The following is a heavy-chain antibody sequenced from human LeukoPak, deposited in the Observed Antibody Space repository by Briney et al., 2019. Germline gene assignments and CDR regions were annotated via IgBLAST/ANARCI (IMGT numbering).Heavy chain of an antibody. V-gene: IGHV3-53*01. D-gene: IGHD5-24*01. CDR2: IYSGGST. Sequence: PGGSLRLSCAASGFTVSSNYMSWVRQAPGKGLEWVSVIYSGGSTYYADSVKGRFTISRDNSKSTLYLQMNSLRAEDTAVYYCARESLGYKNWFDPWGQGTLVTVSS. J-gene: IGHJ5*02. CDR1: GFTVSSNY. CDR3: ARESLGYKNWFDP.